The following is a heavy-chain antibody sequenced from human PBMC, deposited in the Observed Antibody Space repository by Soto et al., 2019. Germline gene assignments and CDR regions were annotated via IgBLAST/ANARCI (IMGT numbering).Heavy chain of an antibody. D-gene: IGHD5-18*01. CDR1: GFTFSGSA. V-gene: IGHV3-73*01. Sequence: GGSLRLSCAASGFTFSGSAMHWVRQASGKGLEWVGRIRSKANSYATAYAASVKGRFTISRDDSKNTAYLQMNSLRAEDTAVYYCSIYQGRGYSYGFDDWGQGTLVTVSS. CDR3: SIYQGRGYSYGFDD. CDR2: IRSKANSYAT. J-gene: IGHJ4*02.